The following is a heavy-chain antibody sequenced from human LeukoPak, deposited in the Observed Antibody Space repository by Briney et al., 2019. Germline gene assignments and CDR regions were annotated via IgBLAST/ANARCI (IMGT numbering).Heavy chain of an antibody. V-gene: IGHV3-21*01. CDR3: ARFMTKPRAFDY. J-gene: IGHJ4*02. CDR2: ISSSSSYI. CDR1: GFTSSSYS. D-gene: IGHD1-14*01. Sequence: KSGGSLRPSCAASGFTSSSYSMNWVRQAPGKGLEWVSSISSSSSYIYYADSVKGRFTISRDNAKNSLYLQMNSLRAEDTAVYYCARFMTKPRAFDYWGQGTLVTVSS.